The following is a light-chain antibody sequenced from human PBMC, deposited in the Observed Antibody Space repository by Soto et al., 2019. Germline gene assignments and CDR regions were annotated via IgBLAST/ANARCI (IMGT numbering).Light chain of an antibody. Sequence: QSVLTQPPSVSGAPGQRVTISCTGGSSKIGAGYDVHWYQQLPGTAPKLLIYGNSNRPSGVPDRFSGSKSGTSASLAITGLQAEDEADYYCQSYDSSLSGNYVFGTGTKVTVL. J-gene: IGLJ1*01. CDR3: QSYDSSLSGNYV. V-gene: IGLV1-40*01. CDR2: GNS. CDR1: SSKIGAGYD.